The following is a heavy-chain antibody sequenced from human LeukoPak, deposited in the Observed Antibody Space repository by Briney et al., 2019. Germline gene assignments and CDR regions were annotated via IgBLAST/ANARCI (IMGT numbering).Heavy chain of an antibody. V-gene: IGHV3-15*07. Sequence: GGSLRLSCAASGLSFSDAWMNWVRQAPGKGLEWVGHIRSKADGGTPDYIAPVKGRFTISRDDSKDTLYLQMNSLNTKDTAMYYCTTRSPARYCSDGACYSSADYWGQGTLVTVSS. CDR3: TTRSPARYCSDGACYSSADY. CDR2: IRSKADGGTP. CDR1: GLSFSDAW. J-gene: IGHJ4*02. D-gene: IGHD2-15*01.